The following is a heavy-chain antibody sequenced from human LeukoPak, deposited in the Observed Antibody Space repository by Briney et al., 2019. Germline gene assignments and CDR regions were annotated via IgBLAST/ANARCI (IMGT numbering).Heavy chain of an antibody. CDR2: ISYDGRNK. CDR3: AKGPLRGTTAAIDY. CDR1: GFTFNNYG. J-gene: IGHJ4*02. V-gene: IGHV3-30*18. D-gene: IGHD1-1*01. Sequence: GKSLRLSCAASGFTFNNYGMHWVRQAPGKGLEWVAVISYDGRNKHYPDSVKGRFTISRDISTDTLWLQMDSLRTEDTAVYYCAKGPLRGTTAAIDYWGQGTLVTVSS.